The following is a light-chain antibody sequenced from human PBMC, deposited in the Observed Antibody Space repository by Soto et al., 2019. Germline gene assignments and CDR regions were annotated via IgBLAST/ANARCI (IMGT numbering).Light chain of an antibody. J-gene: IGKJ4*01. Sequence: EIVLTQSPGTLSLSPGERATLSCRASQSVSSSYVAWYQQKPGQAPRLLIYGASSRATGIPDRFSGSGSGTDSTLTISSLEPEDFAVYYCQQYGSSSLTFGGGTKVEIK. CDR1: QSVSSSY. CDR3: QQYGSSSLT. CDR2: GAS. V-gene: IGKV3-20*01.